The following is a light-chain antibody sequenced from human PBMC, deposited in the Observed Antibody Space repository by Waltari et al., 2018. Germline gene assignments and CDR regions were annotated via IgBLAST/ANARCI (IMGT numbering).Light chain of an antibody. J-gene: IGKJ2*01. CDR3: QQYGISPPYT. CDR1: QSVSSSY. V-gene: IGKV3-20*01. Sequence: IVLTQAPGNLSLSSGERPTLSCRASQSVSSSYLAWYQQKPGQAPRLLISGASSRATGIPDRFSGSGSGTDFTLTISRLEPEDFAVYYCQQYGISPPYTFGQGTKLEIK. CDR2: GAS.